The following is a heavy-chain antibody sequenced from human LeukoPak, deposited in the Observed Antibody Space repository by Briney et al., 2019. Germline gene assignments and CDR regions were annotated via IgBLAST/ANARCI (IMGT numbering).Heavy chain of an antibody. CDR1: GGSISSYY. J-gene: IGHJ4*02. CDR2: IYYSGST. D-gene: IGHD3-10*01. Sequence: SETLSLTCTVSGGSISSYYWSWIRQPPGKGLEWIGYIYYSGSTNYNPSLKSRVTISVDTSKNQFSLKLSSVTAADTAVYYCAREDYYGSGNDYWGQGTLVTVSS. V-gene: IGHV4-59*01. CDR3: AREDYYGSGNDY.